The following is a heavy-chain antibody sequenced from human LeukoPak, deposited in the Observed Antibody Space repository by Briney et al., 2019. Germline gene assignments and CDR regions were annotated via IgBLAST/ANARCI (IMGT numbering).Heavy chain of an antibody. CDR2: ISWNSGSI. Sequence: GGSLRLSCAASGFTFDDYAMHWVRQAPGKGLEWVSGISWNSGSIGYADSVKGRFTISRDNAKNSLYLQMNSLRAEDTALYYCAKGGDCSSTSCYYSFFGWFDPWGQGTLVTVSS. D-gene: IGHD2-2*01. J-gene: IGHJ5*02. CDR3: AKGGDCSSTSCYYSFFGWFDP. V-gene: IGHV3-9*01. CDR1: GFTFDDYA.